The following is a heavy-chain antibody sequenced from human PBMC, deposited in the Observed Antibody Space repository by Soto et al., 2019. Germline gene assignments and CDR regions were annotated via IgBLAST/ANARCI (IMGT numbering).Heavy chain of an antibody. CDR2: IYYSGST. D-gene: IGHD3-22*01. J-gene: IGHJ5*02. CDR3: ARVGFYYDSSGYMNWFDP. CDR1: GGSISSGDYY. Sequence: SETLSLTCTVSGGSISSGDYYWSWIRQPPGKGLEWIGYIYYSGSTYYNPSLKSRVTISVDTSKNQFSLKLSSVTAADTAVYYCARVGFYYDSSGYMNWFDPWGQGTLVTVSS. V-gene: IGHV4-30-4*01.